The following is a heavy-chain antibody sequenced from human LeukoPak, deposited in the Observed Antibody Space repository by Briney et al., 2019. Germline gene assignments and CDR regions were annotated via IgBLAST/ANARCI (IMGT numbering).Heavy chain of an antibody. Sequence: GGSLRLSCAASGFTLSSYSMNWVRQAPGKGLEWVSYISSSSSTIYYADSVKGRFTISRDNAKNSLYLQMNSLRAEGTAVYYCARDLEAAGNDYWGQGTLVTVSS. J-gene: IGHJ4*02. CDR3: ARDLEAAGNDY. CDR1: GFTLSSYS. D-gene: IGHD6-13*01. V-gene: IGHV3-48*04. CDR2: ISSSSSTI.